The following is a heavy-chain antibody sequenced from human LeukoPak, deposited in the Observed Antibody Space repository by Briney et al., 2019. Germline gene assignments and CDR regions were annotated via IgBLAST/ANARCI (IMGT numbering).Heavy chain of an antibody. CDR2: ISSSSGYI. D-gene: IGHD6-13*01. CDR1: GFTFSTYN. V-gene: IGHV3-21*01. Sequence: GGSLRLSCAASGFTFSTYNMNWVRQAPGKGLEWVSSISSSSGYINYADSVKGRFTISRDNAKNSLYLQMNSLRAEDTAVYYCAKGGAAAGTDYWGQGTLVTVSS. J-gene: IGHJ4*02. CDR3: AKGGAAAGTDY.